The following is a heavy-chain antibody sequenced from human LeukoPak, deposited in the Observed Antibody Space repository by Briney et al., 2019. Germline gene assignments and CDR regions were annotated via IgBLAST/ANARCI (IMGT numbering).Heavy chain of an antibody. CDR2: IRRKGYGGTT. Sequence: GGSLRLSCTASGFIFGDYVMSWVRQAPGKGLEWVGFIRRKGYGGTTEYAASVKGRFTISRDDSKSIACLQMNSLKTEDTAIYYCTSFTIFGPFDYWGQGTLVTVSS. CDR1: GFIFGDYV. CDR3: TSFTIFGPFDY. J-gene: IGHJ4*02. V-gene: IGHV3-49*04. D-gene: IGHD3-3*01.